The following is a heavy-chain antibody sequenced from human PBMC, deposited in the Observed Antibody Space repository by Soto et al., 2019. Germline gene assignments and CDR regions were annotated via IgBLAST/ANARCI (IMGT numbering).Heavy chain of an antibody. CDR1: GFTLDTNA. Sequence: EVQLLESGGGLEQPGRSLRLSCAASGFTLDTNAMNWVRQAPGKGLEWVSAMSGNGGFAYYADSVKGRFTISRDSSKSTLYLQMNSLRAEDTAIYYCARGTSASSYYYPGMDVWGQGTTVTVSS. V-gene: IGHV3-23*01. CDR2: MSGNGGFA. D-gene: IGHD3-10*01. J-gene: IGHJ6*02. CDR3: ARGTSASSYYYPGMDV.